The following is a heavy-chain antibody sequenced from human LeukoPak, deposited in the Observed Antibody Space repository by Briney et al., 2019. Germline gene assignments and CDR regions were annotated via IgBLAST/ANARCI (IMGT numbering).Heavy chain of an antibody. CDR3: AREGGVYSSSWYVGYNWFDP. CDR1: GGSISSSSYY. V-gene: IGHV4-39*02. J-gene: IGHJ5*02. CDR2: IYYSGST. D-gene: IGHD6-13*01. Sequence: TTSETLSLTCTVSGGSISSSSYYWGWIRQPPGKGLEWIGSIYYSGSTYYNPSLKSRVTISVDTSKNQFSLKLSSVTAADTAVYYCAREGGVYSSSWYVGYNWFDPWGQGTLVTVSS.